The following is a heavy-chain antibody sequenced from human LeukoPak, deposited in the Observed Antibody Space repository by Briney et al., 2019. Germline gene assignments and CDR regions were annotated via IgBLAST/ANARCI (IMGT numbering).Heavy chain of an antibody. V-gene: IGHV4-34*01. CDR1: GGSFSGYY. CDR3: ARDGSYDILTGYYMGAFDI. CDR2: INHSGST. J-gene: IGHJ3*02. D-gene: IGHD3-9*01. Sequence: PSETLSLTCAVYGGSFSGYYWSWIRQPPGKGLEWIGEINHSGSTNYNPSLKSRVTISVDTSKNQFSLKLSSVTAADTAVYYCARDGSYDILTGYYMGAFDIWGQGTMVTVSS.